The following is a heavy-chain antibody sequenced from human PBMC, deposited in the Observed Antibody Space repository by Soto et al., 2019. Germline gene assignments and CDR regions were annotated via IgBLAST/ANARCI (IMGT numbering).Heavy chain of an antibody. CDR3: ARERGYYDSSGHIDY. D-gene: IGHD3-22*01. CDR2: ISAYNGNT. Sequence: ASVKVYCKASGYTFTSYGISWVRQAPGQGLEWMGWISAYNGNTNYAQKLQGRVTMTTDTSTSTAYMELRSLRSDDTAVYYCARERGYYDSSGHIDYWGQGTLVTVSS. V-gene: IGHV1-18*01. CDR1: GYTFTSYG. J-gene: IGHJ4*02.